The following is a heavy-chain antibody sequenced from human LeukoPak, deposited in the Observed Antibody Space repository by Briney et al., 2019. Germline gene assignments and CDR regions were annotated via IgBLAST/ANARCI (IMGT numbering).Heavy chain of an antibody. CDR2: IYSGGST. CDR3: ASYSYGRPYYFDY. CDR1: GFTVSSNY. D-gene: IGHD5-18*01. J-gene: IGHJ4*02. Sequence: GGSLRLSCAASGFTVSSNYMSLVRQAPGKGLEWVSVIYSGGSTYYADSVKGRFTISRDNSKNTLYLQMNSLRAEDTAVYYCASYSYGRPYYFDYWGQGTLVTVSS. V-gene: IGHV3-53*01.